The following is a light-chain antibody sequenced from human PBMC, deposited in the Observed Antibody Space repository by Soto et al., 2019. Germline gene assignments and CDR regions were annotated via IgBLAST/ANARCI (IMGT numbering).Light chain of an antibody. Sequence: SVLTQPASVSGSPGQSITISCPGTSSDVGGYNHVSWYQQHPGKAPKLMIYDVSNRPSGVSNRFSGSKSGNTASLTISGLQAEDEADYYCSSYTSSSTLNVFGTGTKVTVL. J-gene: IGLJ1*01. CDR2: DVS. V-gene: IGLV2-14*01. CDR3: SSYTSSSTLNV. CDR1: SSDVGGYNH.